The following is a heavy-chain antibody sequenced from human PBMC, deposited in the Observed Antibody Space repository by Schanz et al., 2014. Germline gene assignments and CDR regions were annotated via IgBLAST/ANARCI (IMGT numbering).Heavy chain of an antibody. CDR1: GFTFNIYA. CDR2: ISGSGTTT. D-gene: IGHD2-2*01. J-gene: IGHJ4*02. Sequence: EAQLLDSGGGLAQPGGSLRLSCAASGFTFNIYAMSWVRQAPGKGLEWVAGISGSGTTTYYADSVKGRFTISRDNSKNTVYLQMNSLRPGDTAVYYCARESSNDIVLVPGAVFDHWGQGILVTVSS. CDR3: ARESSNDIVLVPGAVFDH. V-gene: IGHV3-23*01.